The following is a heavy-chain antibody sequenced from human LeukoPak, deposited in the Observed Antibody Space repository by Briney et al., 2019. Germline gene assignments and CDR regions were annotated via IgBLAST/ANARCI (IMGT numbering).Heavy chain of an antibody. D-gene: IGHD3-22*01. V-gene: IGHV4-59*12. CDR3: ARDVRNYYDSSAYYVFDY. CDR2: IYYSGYT. CDR1: GGSISSYY. J-gene: IGHJ4*02. Sequence: SETLSLTCTVSGGSISSYYWSWIRQPPGKGLEWIGCIYYSGYTNYKSSLKSRVTISVDTSKNHFSLRLSSVTAADTAVYYCARDVRNYYDSSAYYVFDYWGQGALVTVSS.